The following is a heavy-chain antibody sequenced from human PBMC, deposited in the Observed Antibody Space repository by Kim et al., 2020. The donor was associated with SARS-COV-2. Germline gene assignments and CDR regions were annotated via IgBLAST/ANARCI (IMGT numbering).Heavy chain of an antibody. CDR1: GGSISSYY. V-gene: IGHV4-59*08. D-gene: IGHD3-3*01. CDR3: ARHFWGGYYGYYYYIDV. CDR2: IYYSGST. J-gene: IGHJ6*03. Sequence: SETLSLTCTVSGGSISSYYWSWIRQPPGKGLEWIGYIYYSGSTNYNPSLKSRVTISVDTSKNQFSLKLSSVTAADTAVYYCARHFWGGYYGYYYYIDVWG.